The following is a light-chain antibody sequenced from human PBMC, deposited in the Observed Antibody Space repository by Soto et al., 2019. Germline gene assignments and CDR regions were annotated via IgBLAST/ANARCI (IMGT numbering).Light chain of an antibody. CDR1: QSISSW. Sequence: DIQMTQSPSTLSASVGDRVTITCRASQSISSWLAWYQQKPGKAPKLLIYKSPSLESGVPSRFSGSGSGTEFTLTISSLQPDDFATYYCQHYNSYPWTFGQGTKVEIK. V-gene: IGKV1-5*03. J-gene: IGKJ1*01. CDR2: KSP. CDR3: QHYNSYPWT.